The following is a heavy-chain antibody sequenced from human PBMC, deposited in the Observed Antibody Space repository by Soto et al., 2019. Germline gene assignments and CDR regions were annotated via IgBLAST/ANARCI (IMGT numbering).Heavy chain of an antibody. Sequence: GGSLRLSCAASGFTFSNAWMSWVRQAPGKGLEWVGRIKRKTDGGTTDYAAPVKGRFTISRDDSKNTLYLQMNSLKTEDTAVYYCTRLYCGGDCDGRGYWGLGTLVTVSS. CDR2: IKRKTDGGTT. J-gene: IGHJ4*02. V-gene: IGHV3-15*01. D-gene: IGHD2-21*02. CDR3: TRLYCGGDCDGRGY. CDR1: GFTFSNAW.